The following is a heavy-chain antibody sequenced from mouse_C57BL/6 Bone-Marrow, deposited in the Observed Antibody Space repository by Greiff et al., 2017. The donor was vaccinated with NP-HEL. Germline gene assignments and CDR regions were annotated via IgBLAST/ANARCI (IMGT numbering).Heavy chain of an antibody. CDR3: ARWGVTTGY. J-gene: IGHJ2*01. V-gene: IGHV1-4*01. Sequence: QVHVKQSGAELARPGASVKMSCKASGYTFTSYTMHWVKQRPGPGLEWIGYINPSSGYTKYNQKFKDKATLTADKSSSTAYMQLSSLTSEDSAVYYGARWGVTTGYWGQGTTLTVSS. D-gene: IGHD2-2*01. CDR1: GYTFTSYT. CDR2: INPSSGYT.